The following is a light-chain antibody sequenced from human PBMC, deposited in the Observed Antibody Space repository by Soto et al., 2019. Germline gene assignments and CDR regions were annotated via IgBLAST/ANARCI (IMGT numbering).Light chain of an antibody. J-gene: IGKJ1*01. CDR3: QQNDSTPRT. V-gene: IGKV1-39*01. Sequence: DILLTQSPSSLSSSLGDRATLSCRASQSVSTYLDWYQQKPGKAPRVLIYAASSRDSGVPSRFSGSGSETDFTLTISSLQPEDFAAYYCQQNDSTPRTFGRGTKVDIK. CDR2: AAS. CDR1: QSVSTY.